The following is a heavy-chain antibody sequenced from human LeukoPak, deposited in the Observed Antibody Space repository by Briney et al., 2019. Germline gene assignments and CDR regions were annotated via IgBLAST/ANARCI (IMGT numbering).Heavy chain of an antibody. V-gene: IGHV3-7*01. D-gene: IGHD3-10*01. CDR2: IKQDGSEK. J-gene: IGHJ6*02. Sequence: GGSLRLSCAASGFTFSSYWMSWVRQAPGKGLEWVANIKQDGSEKYYVDSVKGRFTISRDNAKNSLYLQMNSLRAEDTAVYYCARASMVRELTQNYYYGMDVWGQGTTVTVSS. CDR1: GFTFSSYW. CDR3: ARASMVRELTQNYYYGMDV.